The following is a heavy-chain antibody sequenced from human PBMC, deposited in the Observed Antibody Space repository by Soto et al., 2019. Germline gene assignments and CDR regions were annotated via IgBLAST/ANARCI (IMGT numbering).Heavy chain of an antibody. V-gene: IGHV3-48*03. Sequence: GGSLRLSCAASGFTFSSYEMNWVRQAPGKGLEWVSYISSSGSTIYYADSVKGRFTISRDNAKNSLYLQMNSLRAEDTAVYYCARDPARQSEDYYDSSGYQGWFDPWGQGTLVTVSS. CDR2: ISSSGSTI. CDR3: ARDPARQSEDYYDSSGYQGWFDP. CDR1: GFTFSSYE. D-gene: IGHD3-22*01. J-gene: IGHJ5*02.